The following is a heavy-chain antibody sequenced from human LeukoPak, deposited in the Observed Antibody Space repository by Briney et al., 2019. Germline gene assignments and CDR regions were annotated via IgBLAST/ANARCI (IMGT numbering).Heavy chain of an antibody. J-gene: IGHJ4*02. Sequence: GGSLRLSCAASGFIFSSYEMNWVRQAPGKGLEWVSYISSSGSIIYYADSVKGRFTISRDNAKNSLYLQMNSLRAEDTAVYYRATLGYCSSTRCLDYWGQGTLVTVSS. V-gene: IGHV3-48*03. D-gene: IGHD2-2*01. CDR3: ATLGYCSSTRCLDY. CDR2: ISSSGSII. CDR1: GFIFSSYE.